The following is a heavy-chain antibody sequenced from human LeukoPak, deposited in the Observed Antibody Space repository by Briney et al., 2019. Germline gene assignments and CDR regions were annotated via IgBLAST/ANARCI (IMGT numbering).Heavy chain of an antibody. Sequence: GGSLRLSCAASGFTFSSYDMHWVRQATGKGLEWVSAIGTAGDTYYPGSVKGRFTISRENAKNSLYLQMNSLRAGDTAVYYCARASQNFYDSSGYNYFDYWGQGTLVTVSS. CDR2: IGTAGDT. CDR3: ARASQNFYDSSGYNYFDY. V-gene: IGHV3-13*01. J-gene: IGHJ4*02. CDR1: GFTFSSYD. D-gene: IGHD3-22*01.